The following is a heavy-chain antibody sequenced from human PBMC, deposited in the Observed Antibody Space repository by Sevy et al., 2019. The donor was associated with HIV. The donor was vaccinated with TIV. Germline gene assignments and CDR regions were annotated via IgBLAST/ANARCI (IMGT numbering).Heavy chain of an antibody. CDR1: GYTFTGYY. D-gene: IGHD3-10*01. Sequence: ASVKVSCKASGYTFTGYYMHWVRQAPGQGLEWMGRINPNSGGTNYAQKFQGRVTMTRDTSISTAYMELSRLRSDDTAVYYCATSTMVHYYYYGMDVWGQGTTVTVSS. CDR3: ATSTMVHYYYYGMDV. J-gene: IGHJ6*02. CDR2: INPNSGGT. V-gene: IGHV1-2*06.